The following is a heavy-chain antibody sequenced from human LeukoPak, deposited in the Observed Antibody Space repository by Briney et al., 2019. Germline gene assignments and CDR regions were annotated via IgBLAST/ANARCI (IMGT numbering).Heavy chain of an antibody. J-gene: IGHJ4*02. Sequence: SVKDSCKASGGNFRNYGFHWVRRAPGQGLEWMGGMLPIFGTANYAQKFQGRVTITADESSNTASLDLSSLTSEDSAVYYCATDPNPYSSTSGYFDFWGQGTLVPVSS. V-gene: IGHV1-69*13. CDR2: MLPIFGTA. D-gene: IGHD6-6*01. CDR3: ATDPNPYSSTSGYFDF. CDR1: GGNFRNYG.